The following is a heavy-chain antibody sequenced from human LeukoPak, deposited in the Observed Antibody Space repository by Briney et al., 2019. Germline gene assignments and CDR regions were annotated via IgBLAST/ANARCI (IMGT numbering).Heavy chain of an antibody. CDR3: GKKTGDSSSWYTLHY. CDR1: GFTFSSYA. Sequence: GGSLRLSCAASGFTFSSYAMHWVRQAPGKGLEWVAVISYDGSNKYYADSVKGRFTISRDNSKNTLYLQMNSLRAEDTAVYYCGKKTGDSSSWYTLHYWGQGTLVTVSS. J-gene: IGHJ4*02. V-gene: IGHV3-30-3*02. D-gene: IGHD6-13*01. CDR2: ISYDGSNK.